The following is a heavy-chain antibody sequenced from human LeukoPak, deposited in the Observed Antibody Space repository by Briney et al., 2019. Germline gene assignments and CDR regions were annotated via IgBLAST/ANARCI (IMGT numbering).Heavy chain of an antibody. V-gene: IGHV3-23*01. D-gene: IGHD5-12*01. Sequence: PGGSLRLSCAASGFTFSSYAMSWVRQAPGKGLEWVSAISGSGGSTYYADSVKGRFTISRDNSKNTLYLQMNSLRAEDTAVYYCASIPRGYSGYDSPAGYWGQGTLVTVSS. J-gene: IGHJ4*02. CDR2: ISGSGGST. CDR1: GFTFSSYA. CDR3: ASIPRGYSGYDSPAGY.